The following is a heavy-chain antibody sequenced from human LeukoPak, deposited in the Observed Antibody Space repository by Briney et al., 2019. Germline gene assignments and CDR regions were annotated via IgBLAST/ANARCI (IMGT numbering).Heavy chain of an antibody. J-gene: IGHJ4*02. CDR2: IWYDGSNK. CDR1: GFTFSSYG. D-gene: IGHD1-14*01. V-gene: IGHV3-33*01. Sequence: PGGSLRLSCAASGFTFSSYGMHWVRQAPGKGLEWVAVIWYDGSNKYYADSAKGRFTISRDNSKNTLYLQMNSLRAEDTAVYYCAINPPTTGTLYWGQGTLVTVSS. CDR3: AINPPTTGTLY.